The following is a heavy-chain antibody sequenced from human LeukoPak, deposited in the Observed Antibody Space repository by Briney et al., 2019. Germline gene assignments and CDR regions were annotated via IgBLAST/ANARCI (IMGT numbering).Heavy chain of an antibody. J-gene: IGHJ4*02. CDR3: ARGGRQGVVTPLFDY. D-gene: IGHD4-23*01. V-gene: IGHV4-61*02. CDR2: IYNSGST. Sequence: SETLSLTCVVSGGSISRGSYHWNWIRQPAGKGLEWMGRIYNSGSTNYNPSLKSRVTISADMSRNQFSLKLSSVTAADTAVYYCARGGRQGVVTPLFDYWGQGTLVTVSS. CDR1: GGSISRGSYH.